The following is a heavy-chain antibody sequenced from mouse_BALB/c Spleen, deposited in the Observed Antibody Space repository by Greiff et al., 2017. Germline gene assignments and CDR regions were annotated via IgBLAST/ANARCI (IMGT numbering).Heavy chain of an antibody. CDR2: ISYSGST. V-gene: IGHV3-2*02. CDR3: ARSGDLGAY. Sequence: VQLKESGPGLVKPSQSLSLTCTVTGYSITSDYAWNWIRQFPGNKLEWMGYISYSGSTSYNPSLKSRISITRDTSKNQFFLQLNSVTTEDTATYYCARSGDLGAYWGQGTLVTVSA. D-gene: IGHD3-2*02. J-gene: IGHJ3*01. CDR1: GYSITSDYA.